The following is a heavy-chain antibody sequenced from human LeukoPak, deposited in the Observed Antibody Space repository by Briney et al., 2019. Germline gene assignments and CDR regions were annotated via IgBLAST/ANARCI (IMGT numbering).Heavy chain of an antibody. CDR1: GITLSNYG. CDR3: AKRGIVIRAVIIIGFHKEAYYFDY. J-gene: IGHJ4*02. D-gene: IGHD3-10*01. Sequence: GGSLRLSSVVSGITLSNYGMSWVRQAPGKGLEWVSGISERGGSTNYADSVKGRFIISGDTSKNTVYLQMNSLRVEDTAVYFCAKRGIVIRAVIIIGFHKEAYYFDYWGQGILVTVSS. CDR2: ISERGGST. V-gene: IGHV3-23*01.